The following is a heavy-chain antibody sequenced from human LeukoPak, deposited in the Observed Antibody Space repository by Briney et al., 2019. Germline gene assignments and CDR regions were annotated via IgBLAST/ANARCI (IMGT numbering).Heavy chain of an antibody. Sequence: GGSLRLSCEASGFTFDDYGMHWVRQAPGKGLEWVSTISWNSASVGYVDSVKGRFTISRDNAKKTMYLQMNSLRPEDTALYYCAKDYGYSSSWYDYWGQGTLVTVSS. CDR1: GFTFDDYG. J-gene: IGHJ4*02. CDR3: AKDYGYSSSWYDY. V-gene: IGHV3-9*01. D-gene: IGHD6-13*01. CDR2: ISWNSASV.